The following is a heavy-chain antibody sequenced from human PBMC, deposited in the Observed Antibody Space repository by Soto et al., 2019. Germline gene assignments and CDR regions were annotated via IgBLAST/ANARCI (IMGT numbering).Heavy chain of an antibody. Sequence: QVQLQESGPGLVKPSQTLSLTCTVSGGSISSGGYYWSWIRQHPGKGLEWIGYIYYSGSTYYNPSLKSRVTIAVDTSKNQFSLKLSSVTAADTAVYYCARGGNWNSDFDYWGQGTLVTVSS. CDR1: GGSISSGGYY. CDR2: IYYSGST. D-gene: IGHD1-7*01. V-gene: IGHV4-31*03. CDR3: ARGGNWNSDFDY. J-gene: IGHJ4*02.